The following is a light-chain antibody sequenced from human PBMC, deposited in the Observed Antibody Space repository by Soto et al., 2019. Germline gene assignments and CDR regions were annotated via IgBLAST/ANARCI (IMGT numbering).Light chain of an antibody. Sequence: QSALTQPASVSGSPGQSIAISCIGSSSDDGGYNYVSWHQQHPGKAPKVVIYDVSNRPSGVSDRFSGSKSGNTASLTISGLQAEDEADYYCSSYTSSSTYVFGTGTKLTVL. J-gene: IGLJ1*01. CDR2: DVS. CDR3: SSYTSSSTYV. V-gene: IGLV2-14*01. CDR1: SSDDGGYNY.